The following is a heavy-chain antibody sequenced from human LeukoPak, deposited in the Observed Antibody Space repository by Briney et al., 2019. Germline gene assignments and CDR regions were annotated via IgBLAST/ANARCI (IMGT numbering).Heavy chain of an antibody. CDR3: AKGVGGSANYYYMDV. J-gene: IGHJ6*03. Sequence: GGSMRLSCVASGFTFSAYAMHWVRQAPGKGLEWVAIISYDGNNEYYADSVKGRFTISRDNSKNTLYLQMNSLRAEDTAVYYCAKGVGGSANYYYMDVWGKGTTVTVSS. CDR2: ISYDGNNE. D-gene: IGHD3-10*01. CDR1: GFTFSAYA. V-gene: IGHV3-30-3*01.